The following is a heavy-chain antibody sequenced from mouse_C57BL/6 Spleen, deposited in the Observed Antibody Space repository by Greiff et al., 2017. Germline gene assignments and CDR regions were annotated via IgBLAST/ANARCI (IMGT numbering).Heavy chain of an antibody. CDR1: GFTFSSYA. Sequence: EVMLVESGGGLVKPGGSLKLSCAASGFTFSSYAMSWVRQTPEKWLEWVATISDGGSYTYYPDNVKGRFTISRDNAKNNLYLQRSHLKSEDTAMYYCARDKITTDWYFDVWGTGTTVTVSS. CDR3: ARDKITTDWYFDV. D-gene: IGHD1-1*01. V-gene: IGHV5-4*01. J-gene: IGHJ1*03. CDR2: ISDGGSYT.